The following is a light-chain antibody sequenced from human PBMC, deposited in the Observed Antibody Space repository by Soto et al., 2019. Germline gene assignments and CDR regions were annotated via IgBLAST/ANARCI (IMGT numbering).Light chain of an antibody. CDR3: FSHRGGDSHV. CDR1: TGAVTNGHY. CDR2: DTT. J-gene: IGLJ1*01. V-gene: IGLV7-46*01. Sequence: QAVVTQEPSLTVSPGGTVTLTCGSSTGAVTNGHYPYWFQQKPGQAPRTLIYDTTNRHSWTPARFSGSLLGGKAALTLSGAQPEDEADYYCFSHRGGDSHVFGTGTKVTVL.